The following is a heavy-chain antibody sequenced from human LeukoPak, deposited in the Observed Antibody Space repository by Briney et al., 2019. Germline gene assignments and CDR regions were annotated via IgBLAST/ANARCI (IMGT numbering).Heavy chain of an antibody. J-gene: IGHJ6*02. V-gene: IGHV3-30*18. CDR2: ISHDGRYK. CDR3: AKDAYERDDYGDHLRDFMDV. D-gene: IGHD4/OR15-4a*01. Sequence: PGGSLRLSCAGSGFTFSRYGVHWVRQAPGKGLEWVASISHDGRYKYYADSVRGRITMSRDTSKNTPYLQMNSLRGEDTAAYYCAKDAYERDDYGDHLRDFMDVWGQGTTVTVSS. CDR1: GFTFSRYG.